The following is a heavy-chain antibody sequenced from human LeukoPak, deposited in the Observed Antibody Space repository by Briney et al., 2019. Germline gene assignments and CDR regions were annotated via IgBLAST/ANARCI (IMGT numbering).Heavy chain of an antibody. CDR2: ISWNSGSI. V-gene: IGHV3-9*01. Sequence: PGRSLRLSCAASGFTFDDYAMHWVRQAPGKGLEWVSGISWNSGSIGYADSVKGRFTISRDNAKNSLYLQLNSLRAEDTAVYYCARSRFYFDYWGQGTLVTVPS. CDR1: GFTFDDYA. CDR3: ARSRFYFDY. J-gene: IGHJ4*02.